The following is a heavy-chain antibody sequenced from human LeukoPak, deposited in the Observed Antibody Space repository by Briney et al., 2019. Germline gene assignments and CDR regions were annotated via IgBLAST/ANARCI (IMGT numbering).Heavy chain of an antibody. D-gene: IGHD6-6*01. V-gene: IGHV1-46*01. CDR2: INPSGGST. Sequence: ASVKVSCKASGYTFTSYYMHWVRQAPGQGLEWMGIINPSGGSTSYAQKFQGRVTITADKSTSTAYMELSSLRSEDTAVYYCAREAPRRSSSSFVDYWGQGTLVTVSS. CDR3: AREAPRRSSSSFVDY. J-gene: IGHJ4*02. CDR1: GYTFTSYY.